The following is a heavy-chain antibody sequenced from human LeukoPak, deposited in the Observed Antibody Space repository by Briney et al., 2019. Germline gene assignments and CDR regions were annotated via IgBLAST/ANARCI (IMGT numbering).Heavy chain of an antibody. V-gene: IGHV4-34*01. D-gene: IGHD6-13*01. CDR3: ARGPIRAAAALRGHNWFDP. CDR1: GGSFSGYY. CDR2: INHSGST. J-gene: IGHJ5*02. Sequence: SETLSLTCAVYGGSFSGYYWSWIRQPPGKGLEWIGEINHSGSTNYNPSLKSRVTISVDTSKNQFSLKLSSVTAADTAVYYCARGPIRAAAALRGHNWFDPWGRGTLVTVSS.